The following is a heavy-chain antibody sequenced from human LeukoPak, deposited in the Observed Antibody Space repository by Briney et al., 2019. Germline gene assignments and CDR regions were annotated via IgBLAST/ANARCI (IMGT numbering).Heavy chain of an antibody. CDR3: ARASYCDILTGYYTTFDYYGMDV. CDR1: GGSISSSNW. CDR2: IYHSRST. D-gene: IGHD3-9*01. Sequence: PSGTLSLTCAVSGGSISSSNWWSWLRQPPGKGLEWIGEIYHSRSTNYNPSLKSRVTISVDKSKNQFSLKLSSVTAADTAVYCCARASYCDILTGYYTTFDYYGMDVWGQGTTVTVSS. J-gene: IGHJ6*02. V-gene: IGHV4-4*01.